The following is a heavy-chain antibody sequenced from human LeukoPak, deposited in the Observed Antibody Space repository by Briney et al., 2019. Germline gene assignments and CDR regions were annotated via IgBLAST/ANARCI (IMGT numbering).Heavy chain of an antibody. J-gene: IGHJ5*02. CDR3: ARYTVTTIGSDP. CDR2: IYYSGST. V-gene: IGHV4-30-4*01. Sequence: SETLSLTCTVSGGSISSGDYYWSWIRQPPGKGLEWIGYIYYSGSTYYNPSLKSRVTISVDTSKNQFSLKLSSVTAADTAVYYCARYTVTTIGSDPWGQGTLVTVSS. D-gene: IGHD4-17*01. CDR1: GGSISSGDYY.